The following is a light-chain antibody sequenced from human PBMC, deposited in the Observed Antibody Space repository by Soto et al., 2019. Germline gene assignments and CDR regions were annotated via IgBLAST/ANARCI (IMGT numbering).Light chain of an antibody. CDR2: SAS. V-gene: IGKV1-39*01. CDR3: QQGYSTPLT. Sequence: DIQMTQSPSSLSASVGERVTITCRASQSISEYLNWYQQKPGKAPKLVIFSASTLQRGVPVRFSGSGSGTEFTLTISSLEAEDFGTYYCQQGYSTPLTFGGGTKVEI. J-gene: IGKJ4*01. CDR1: QSISEY.